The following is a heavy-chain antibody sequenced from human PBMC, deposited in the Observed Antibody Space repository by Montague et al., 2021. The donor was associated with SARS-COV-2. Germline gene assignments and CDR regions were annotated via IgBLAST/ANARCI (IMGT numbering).Heavy chain of an antibody. CDR1: GGSITSGAYY. CDR2: IYYSGRT. CDR3: AREWGRGGDRYWYFDL. Sequence: TLSLTCNVSGGSITSGAYYWSWIRQHPGKGLEWIGYIYYSGRTFLNPSLKSRVTLSVDTSNNQFSLKVTSVTAADTAVYYCAREWGRGGDRYWYFDLWGQGTLVTVSS. V-gene: IGHV4-31*03. J-gene: IGHJ2*01. D-gene: IGHD2-21*02.